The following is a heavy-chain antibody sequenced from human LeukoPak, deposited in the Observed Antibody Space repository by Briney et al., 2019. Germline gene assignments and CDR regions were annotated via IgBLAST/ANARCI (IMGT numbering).Heavy chain of an antibody. CDR2: IYHSGST. J-gene: IGHJ4*02. D-gene: IGHD3-16*02. CDR3: ASLRRRWLYHYFDY. CDR1: GGSISSGGYS. V-gene: IGHV4-30-2*01. Sequence: SQTLSLTCAVSGGSISSGGYSWSWIRQPPGKGLEWIGYIYHSGSTYYNPSLKSRVTISVDRSKNQFSLKLSSVTAADTAVYYCASLRRRWLYHYFDYWAREPWSPSPQ.